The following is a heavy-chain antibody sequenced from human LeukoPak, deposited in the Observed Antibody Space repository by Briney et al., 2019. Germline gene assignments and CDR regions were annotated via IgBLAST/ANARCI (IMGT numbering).Heavy chain of an antibody. CDR1: GGSFSGYY. Sequence: SETLSLTCAVYGGSFSGYYWSWIRQPPGKGLEWIGEINHSGSTNYNPSLKSRVTISVDTSKNQFSLKLSSVTAADTAVYYCARARYDYVWGSYRSDVFDIWGQGTMVTVSS. CDR2: INHSGST. D-gene: IGHD3-16*02. V-gene: IGHV4-34*01. CDR3: ARARYDYVWGSYRSDVFDI. J-gene: IGHJ3*02.